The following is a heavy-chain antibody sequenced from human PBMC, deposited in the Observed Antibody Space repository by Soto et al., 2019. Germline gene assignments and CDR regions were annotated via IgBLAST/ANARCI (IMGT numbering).Heavy chain of an antibody. CDR2: ISAYNGNT. CDR1: GYTFTTYG. CDR3: AREAMTTVTTRAFDI. Sequence: ASVKVSCKASGYTFTTYGISWVRQAPGQGLEWMGWISAYNGNTNYAQKVQGRVTMTTDTSTSTAYMELRSLRSDDTAVYYCAREAMTTVTTRAFDIWGQGTMVTVSS. J-gene: IGHJ3*02. D-gene: IGHD4-17*01. V-gene: IGHV1-18*01.